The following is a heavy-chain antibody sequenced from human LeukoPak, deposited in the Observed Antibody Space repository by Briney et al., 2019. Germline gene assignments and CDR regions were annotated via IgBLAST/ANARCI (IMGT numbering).Heavy chain of an antibody. CDR1: GXTLSSYA. Sequence: GSLRLSFAVSGXTLSSYAMSWVRQAPGKGLEWVPLISGSGGSTYYADSVKGRFTISRDKSKNTLHLQMNSLRVEDTAVYYCAKGYSSGWYQIDYWGQGTLVTVSS. V-gene: IGHV3-23*01. CDR3: AKGYSSGWYQIDY. D-gene: IGHD6-19*01. J-gene: IGHJ4*02. CDR2: ISGSGGST.